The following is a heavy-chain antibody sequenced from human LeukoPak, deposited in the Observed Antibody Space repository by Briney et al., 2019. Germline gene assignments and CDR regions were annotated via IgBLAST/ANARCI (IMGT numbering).Heavy chain of an antibody. Sequence: GGSLRLSCAASIFTFTTYVMGWVRQAPGKGLEWVSVISASGDRTYYADSVKGRFTISRDNSKNTLYLQMDSLRAEDTAVYYCAKDVNDYQGAFDIWGQGTMVTVSS. V-gene: IGHV3-23*01. J-gene: IGHJ3*02. CDR3: AKDVNDYQGAFDI. CDR1: IFTFTTYV. CDR2: ISASGDRT. D-gene: IGHD4-11*01.